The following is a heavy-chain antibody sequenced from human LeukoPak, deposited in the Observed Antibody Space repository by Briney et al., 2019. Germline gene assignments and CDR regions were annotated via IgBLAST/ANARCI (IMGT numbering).Heavy chain of an antibody. CDR3: VRGGDGYNTDY. CDR2: IYHSGST. D-gene: IGHD5-24*01. Sequence: SETLSLTCIVSGYSISSGYYWDWIRQPPGKGLEWIGTIYHSGSTYYNPSLKSRVTISVDTSKNQFSLKLRSVTAADTAVYYCVRGGDGYNTDYWGQGTLVTVSS. V-gene: IGHV4-38-2*02. J-gene: IGHJ4*02. CDR1: GYSISSGYY.